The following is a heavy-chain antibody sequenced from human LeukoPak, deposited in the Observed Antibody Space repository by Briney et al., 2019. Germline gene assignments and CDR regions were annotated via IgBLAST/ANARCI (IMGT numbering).Heavy chain of an antibody. D-gene: IGHD6-19*01. V-gene: IGHV3-53*01. CDR3: ARDSSGWYFDY. Sequence: GGSLGLSCAASGFTVSSNYMSWVRQAPGKGLEWVSVIYSGGSTYYADSVKGRFTISRDNSKNTLYLQMNSLRAEDTAVYYCARDSSGWYFDYWGQGTLVTVSS. CDR1: GFTVSSNY. CDR2: IYSGGST. J-gene: IGHJ4*02.